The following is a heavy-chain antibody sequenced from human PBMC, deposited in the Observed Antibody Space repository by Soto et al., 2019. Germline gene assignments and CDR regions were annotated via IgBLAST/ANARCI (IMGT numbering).Heavy chain of an antibody. V-gene: IGHV1-2*04. D-gene: IGHD3-16*02. Sequence: ASVKVSCKASGYTFTGYYMHWVRQAPGQGLEWMGWINPNSGGTNYAQKFQGWVTMTRDTSISTAYMELSRLRSDDTAVYYCARGYDYDYVWGSYRYLFYYWGQGTLVTVSS. CDR1: GYTFTGYY. CDR2: INPNSGGT. J-gene: IGHJ4*02. CDR3: ARGYDYDYVWGSYRYLFYY.